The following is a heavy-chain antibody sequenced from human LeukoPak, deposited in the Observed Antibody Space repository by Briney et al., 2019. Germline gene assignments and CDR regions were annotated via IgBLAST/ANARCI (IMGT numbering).Heavy chain of an antibody. Sequence: GGSLRLSCAASGFTFSSYWMGWVRQAPGKGLECVANIKQDGSEKYYVDSVRGRFTLSRDNANNSLYLQMNSLRVEDTAVYYCATSAARAIESWGQGTLVTVSS. J-gene: IGHJ4*02. CDR1: GFTFSSYW. V-gene: IGHV3-7*01. CDR3: ATSAARAIES. D-gene: IGHD6-25*01. CDR2: IKQDGSEK.